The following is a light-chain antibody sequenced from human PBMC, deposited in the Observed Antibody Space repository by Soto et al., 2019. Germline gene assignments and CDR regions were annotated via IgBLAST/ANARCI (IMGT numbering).Light chain of an antibody. CDR1: SSDVGGYNY. CDR3: CSYAGSYTYA. V-gene: IGLV2-11*01. J-gene: IGLJ1*01. Sequence: QSALTQPRSVSGSPGQSVTISCTGTSSDVGGYNYVSWYQQHPGKAPKLMIYDVSKRPSGVPDRFSGSKSGNTASLTISGLQAEDEADYHCCSYAGSYTYAFGTGTKVTVL. CDR2: DVS.